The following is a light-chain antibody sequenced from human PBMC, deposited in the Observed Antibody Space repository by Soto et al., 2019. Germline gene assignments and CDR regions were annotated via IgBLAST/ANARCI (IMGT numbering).Light chain of an antibody. J-gene: IGLJ2*01. CDR2: GNT. CDR3: QSYDRTVGVYVV. V-gene: IGLV1-40*01. Sequence: QSVLTQPPSVSGAPGQRVTISCTGNRSNLGAGHDVHWYQQLPGAAPKLLIYGNTNRPSGVPERFSGSKSGTSASLAITGLQTEDEADYYCQSYDRTVGVYVVFGGGTKLTVL. CDR1: RSNLGAGHD.